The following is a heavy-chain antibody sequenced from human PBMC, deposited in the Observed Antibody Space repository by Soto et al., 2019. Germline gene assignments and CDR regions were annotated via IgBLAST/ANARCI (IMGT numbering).Heavy chain of an antibody. CDR2: IHSGGDT. J-gene: IGHJ4*02. V-gene: IGHV3-66*01. D-gene: IGHD5-12*01. CDR3: ARGGMSLFAN. Sequence: EMQLVESGGGLVQPGGSLRVSCAASGFSVTSNFMSWVRQSPGGGLEWVSIIHSGGDTYYADSVRDRFTRSRDNSENTMSLQMNSLRGDDTAVYYCARGGMSLFANWGKGTLVTVSS. CDR1: GFSVTSNF.